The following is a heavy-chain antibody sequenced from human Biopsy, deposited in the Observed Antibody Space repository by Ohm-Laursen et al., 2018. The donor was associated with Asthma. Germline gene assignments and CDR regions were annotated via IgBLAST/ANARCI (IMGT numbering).Heavy chain of an antibody. Sequence: SLRLSCTASGFTFSTYAMHWVRQAPGKGLEWVAVISYDGSNKYYADSVKGRFTISRDNSKNTLYLQMNSMRGDDTAVYYCAGDMNRDGGYFDYWGQGTLVTVSS. D-gene: IGHD5-24*01. CDR3: AGDMNRDGGYFDY. V-gene: IGHV3-30-3*01. CDR2: ISYDGSNK. CDR1: GFTFSTYA. J-gene: IGHJ4*02.